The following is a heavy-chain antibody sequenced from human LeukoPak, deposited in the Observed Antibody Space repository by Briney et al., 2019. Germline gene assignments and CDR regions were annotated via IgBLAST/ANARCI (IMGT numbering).Heavy chain of an antibody. CDR1: GFSFSSYR. D-gene: IGHD3-22*01. V-gene: IGHV3-7*03. J-gene: IGHJ4*02. Sequence: GGSLRLSCAASGFSFSSYRMSWVRQAPGKGLEWVANIKQDGSEKHYVDSVKGRFTISRDNAKNSLYLQMNSLRAEDTAVYYCATPLDYYDSSGYHQGGDWGQGTLVTVSS. CDR2: IKQDGSEK. CDR3: ATPLDYYDSSGYHQGGD.